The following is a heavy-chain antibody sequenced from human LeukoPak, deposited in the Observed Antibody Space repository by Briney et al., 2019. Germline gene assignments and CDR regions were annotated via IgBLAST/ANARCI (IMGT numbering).Heavy chain of an antibody. Sequence: ASVTVSCKASGYTFTSHDINWVRQASGQGPEWMGWINPRTGDRGYAQKFQGRVTITRSTSMNTAYMELSSLRSEDTAVYYCTRHTSPTFDYWGQETLVTVSS. CDR1: GYTFTSHD. D-gene: IGHD2-2*01. J-gene: IGHJ4*02. CDR2: INPRTGDR. V-gene: IGHV1-8*01. CDR3: TRHTSPTFDY.